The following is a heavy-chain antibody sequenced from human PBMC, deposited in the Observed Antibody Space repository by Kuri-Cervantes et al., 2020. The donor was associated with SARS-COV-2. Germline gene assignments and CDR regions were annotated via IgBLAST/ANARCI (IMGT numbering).Heavy chain of an antibody. CDR2: IYYSGST. CDR1: GGSISSGDYY. CDR3: ARLGLADGYNFYYYYYGMDV. V-gene: IGHV4-30-4*01. J-gene: IGHJ6*02. D-gene: IGHD5-24*01. Sequence: SETLSLTCTVSGGSISSGDYYWSWIRQSPGKGLEWIGYIYYSGSTYYNPSLKSRVTISVDTSKNQFSLKLSSVTAADTAVYYCARLGLADGYNFYYYYYGMDVWGQGTTVTVSS.